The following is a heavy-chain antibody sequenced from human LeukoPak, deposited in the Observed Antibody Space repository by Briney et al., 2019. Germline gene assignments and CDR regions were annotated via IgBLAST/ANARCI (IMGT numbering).Heavy chain of an antibody. V-gene: IGHV4-59*01. J-gene: IGHJ4*02. D-gene: IGHD6-19*01. CDR3: ARGSGSSGKIDY. CDR2: IYYSGST. Sequence: PSETLSLTCTVSGGSISSYYWSWVRQPPGKGLEWIGYIYYSGSTNYNPSLKSRVTILLDTSKNQFSLKLSSVTAADTAVYYCARGSGSSGKIDYWGQGTLVTVCS. CDR1: GGSISSYY.